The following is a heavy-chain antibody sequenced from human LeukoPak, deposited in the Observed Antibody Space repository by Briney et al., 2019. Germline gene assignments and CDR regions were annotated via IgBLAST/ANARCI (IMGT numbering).Heavy chain of an antibody. Sequence: GGSLRLSCAASGFTFSSFSMNWVRQAPGKGLEWVSVIYSGGSTYHADSVKGRFTISRDNSKNTLFLQMNTLSAGDTAVYYCARLVGITYFDYWGQGTLVTVSS. CDR1: GFTFSSFS. V-gene: IGHV3-53*01. D-gene: IGHD2-15*01. CDR2: IYSGGST. CDR3: ARLVGITYFDY. J-gene: IGHJ4*02.